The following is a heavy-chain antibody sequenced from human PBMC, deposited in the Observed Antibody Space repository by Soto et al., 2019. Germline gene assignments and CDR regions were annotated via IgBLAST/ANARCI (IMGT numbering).Heavy chain of an antibody. CDR1: GGSISSSSYY. D-gene: IGHD5-18*01. J-gene: IGHJ4*02. Sequence: SETLSLTYTVSGGSISSSSYYWGWIRQPPGKGLEWIGNIYYSGSTYYNPSLKSRVTISVDTSKNQFSLKLSSVTAADTAVYYCARLRGYSYGGDFDYWGQGTLVTVSS. CDR2: IYYSGST. CDR3: ARLRGYSYGGDFDY. V-gene: IGHV4-39*01.